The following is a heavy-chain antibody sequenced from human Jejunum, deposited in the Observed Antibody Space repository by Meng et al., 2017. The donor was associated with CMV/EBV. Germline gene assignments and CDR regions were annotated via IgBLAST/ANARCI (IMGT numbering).Heavy chain of an antibody. Sequence: FSKYIINWVRQAPGQGLEWVSSISSSSSHKYYADSVKGRFTMSRDNAPRSVYLQMNSLRAEDTAVYYCARGREACSSTSCHRGGLDYWGQGTLVTVSS. CDR2: ISSSSSHK. CDR1: FSKYI. J-gene: IGHJ4*02. D-gene: IGHD2-2*02. CDR3: ARGREACSSTSCHRGGLDY. V-gene: IGHV3-21*01.